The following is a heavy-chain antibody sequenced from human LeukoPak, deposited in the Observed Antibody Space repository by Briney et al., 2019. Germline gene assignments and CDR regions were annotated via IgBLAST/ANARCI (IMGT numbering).Heavy chain of an antibody. Sequence: GASVKVSCKASGYSFTNYGISWVRQAPGQGLEWMGWISVYNDNANNAQEYQGRVTMTTDTSTSTAYMGLRSLRSDDTAMYYCAWHLGTRDYVRFDPWGQGTLVTVSS. CDR1: GYSFTNYG. J-gene: IGHJ5*02. V-gene: IGHV1-18*01. D-gene: IGHD4-17*01. CDR2: ISVYNDNA. CDR3: AWHLGTRDYVRFDP.